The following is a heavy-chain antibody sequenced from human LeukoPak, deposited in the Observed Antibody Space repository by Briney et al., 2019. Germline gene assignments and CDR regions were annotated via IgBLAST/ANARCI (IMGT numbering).Heavy chain of an antibody. CDR3: ARGYSGSYYSFVDY. Sequence: SGGSLRLSCAASGFTFDDYTMHWGRQVPGKGLEWVSLINWDGGNAYYADSVKGRFTISRDNAKNSLYLQMNSLRAEDTAVYYCARGYSGSYYSFVDYWGQGTLVTVSS. D-gene: IGHD1-26*01. CDR1: GFTFDDYT. J-gene: IGHJ4*02. V-gene: IGHV3-43*01. CDR2: INWDGGNA.